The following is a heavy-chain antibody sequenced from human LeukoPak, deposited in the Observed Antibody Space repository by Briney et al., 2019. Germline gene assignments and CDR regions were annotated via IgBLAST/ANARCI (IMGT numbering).Heavy chain of an antibody. J-gene: IGHJ4*02. CDR1: GYSFTSYW. CDR2: IYPGDSDT. V-gene: IGHV5-51*01. CDR3: ARRQVQPERFDY. D-gene: IGHD6-13*01. Sequence: GESLKISCKGSGYSFTSYWIGWVRQMPGKGLEWMGIIYPGDSDTRYSPSFQGQVTISADKSISTAYLEWSSLKATDTAMCYCARRQVQPERFDYWGQGTLVTVSS.